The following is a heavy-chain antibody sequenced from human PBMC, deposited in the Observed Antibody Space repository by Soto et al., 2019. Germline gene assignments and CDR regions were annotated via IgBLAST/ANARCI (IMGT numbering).Heavy chain of an antibody. CDR3: ARVYCSGGNCYHLDY. V-gene: IGHV3-74*01. J-gene: IGHJ4*02. CDR2: INSDGSST. Sequence: GSLRLSCAASGFTFSSYWMHWVRQAPGKGLVWVSRINSDGSSTSYADSVKGRFTISRDNAKNTLYLQMNSLRAEDTAVYYCARVYCSGGNCYHLDYWSQGTLVTVSS. D-gene: IGHD2-15*01. CDR1: GFTFSSYW.